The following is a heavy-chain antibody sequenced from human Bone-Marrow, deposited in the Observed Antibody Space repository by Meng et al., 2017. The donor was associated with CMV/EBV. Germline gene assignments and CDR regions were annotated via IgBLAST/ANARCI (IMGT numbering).Heavy chain of an antibody. Sequence: SISSGGYYWSWIRQHPGKGLEWIGYIYYSGSTYYNPSLKSRVTISVDTSKNQFSLKLSSVTAADTAVYYCAGTQVVPAATVPGYVDYWGQGTLVTVSS. D-gene: IGHD2-2*01. V-gene: IGHV4-31*02. J-gene: IGHJ4*02. CDR3: AGTQVVPAATVPGYVDY. CDR1: SISSGGYY. CDR2: IYYSGST.